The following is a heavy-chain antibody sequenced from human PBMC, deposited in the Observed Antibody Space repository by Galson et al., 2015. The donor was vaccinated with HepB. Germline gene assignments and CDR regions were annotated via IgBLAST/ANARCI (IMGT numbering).Heavy chain of an antibody. CDR1: GFTFSSYN. J-gene: IGHJ6*02. CDR3: ARGDCSSASCYEGLGVYYYYYAMDV. V-gene: IGHV3-21*01. Sequence: SLRLSCAASGFTFSSYNMNWVRQAPGKGLEWVSSMTSSSTYIYYADSVKGRFTISRDNAKNSLYLQMNSLRAEDTAVYYCARGDCSSASCYEGLGVYYYYYAMDVWGQGTTVTVSS. D-gene: IGHD2-2*01. CDR2: MTSSSTYI.